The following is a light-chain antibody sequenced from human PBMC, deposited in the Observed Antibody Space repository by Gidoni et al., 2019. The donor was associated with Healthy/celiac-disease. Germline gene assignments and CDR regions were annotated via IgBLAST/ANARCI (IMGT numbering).Light chain of an antibody. CDR2: LGA. V-gene: IGKV2-28*01. CDR3: MQALQTPRT. J-gene: IGKJ1*01. Sequence: DIVMTQSPLSLPVTPGEPASISCRSSQSLLHSNGYNYLDWYLQKPWQSPQLLIYLGANRASGVTDRFSGSGSGTDFTLKISRVEAEDVGVYYCMQALQTPRTFGQGTKVEIK. CDR1: QSLLHSNGYNY.